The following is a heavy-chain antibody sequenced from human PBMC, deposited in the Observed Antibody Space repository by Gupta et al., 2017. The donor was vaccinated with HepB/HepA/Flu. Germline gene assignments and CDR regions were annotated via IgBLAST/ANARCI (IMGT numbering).Heavy chain of an antibody. V-gene: IGHV4-39*01. CDR1: GGSISSSSYY. CDR2: IYYSGST. J-gene: IGHJ5*02. D-gene: IGHD6-6*01. Sequence: QLQLQESGPGLVKPSETLSLTCTVSGGSISSSSYYWGWIRQPPGKGLEWIGSIYYSGSTYYNPSLKSRVTISVDTSKNQFSLKLSSVTAADTAVYYCARRIGQLGSEYNWFDPWGQGTLVTVSS. CDR3: ARRIGQLGSEYNWFDP.